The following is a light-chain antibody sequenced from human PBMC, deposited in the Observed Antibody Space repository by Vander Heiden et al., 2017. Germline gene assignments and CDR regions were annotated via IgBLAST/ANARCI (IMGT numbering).Light chain of an antibody. J-gene: IGKJ4*01. CDR1: QGINSW. CDR2: AAS. CDR3: QQANSFPLT. V-gene: IGKV1-12*01. Sequence: DIQMTQSPPSVPAAVRDRATITWRASQGINSWLVWYQQKPGKAPNLLIYAASRLQSGVPSRFSGSGSGTDFTLTINSLQPEDFATYYCQQANSFPLTFGGGTKVEIK.